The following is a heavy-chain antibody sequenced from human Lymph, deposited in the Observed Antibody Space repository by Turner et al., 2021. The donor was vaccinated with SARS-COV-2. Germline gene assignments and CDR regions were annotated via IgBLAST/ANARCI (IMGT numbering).Heavy chain of an antibody. J-gene: IGHJ4*02. CDR3: AKNERAMIVVVINLFDY. V-gene: IGHV3-23*01. CDR2: ISGSGGST. CDR1: GFTFSSYA. Sequence: EVQLLESGGGLVQPWGSLRLSCSASGFTFSSYAMSWVRQDPGKGLEWVSTISGSGGSTYFADSVKGRFTISRDNSKNTLYLQMNSMRAEDTAVYYCAKNERAMIVVVINLFDYWGQGTLVTVSS. D-gene: IGHD3-22*01.